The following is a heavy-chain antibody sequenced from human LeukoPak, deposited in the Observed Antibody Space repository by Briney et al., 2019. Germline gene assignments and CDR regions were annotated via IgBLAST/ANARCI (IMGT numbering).Heavy chain of an antibody. J-gene: IGHJ3*02. Sequence: SVKVSCKASGGTFSSYAISWVRQAPGQGLEWMGGIIPIFGTANYAQKFQGRVTITADESTSTAYMELSSLRSEDTAVYYCARDSTEWEPGHKDASDIWGQGTMVTVSS. CDR2: IIPIFGTA. V-gene: IGHV1-69*13. D-gene: IGHD1-26*01. CDR3: ARDSTEWEPGHKDASDI. CDR1: GGTFSSYA.